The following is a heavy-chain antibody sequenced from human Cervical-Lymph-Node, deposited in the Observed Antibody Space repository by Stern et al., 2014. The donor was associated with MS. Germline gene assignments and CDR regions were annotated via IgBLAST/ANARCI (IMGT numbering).Heavy chain of an antibody. Sequence: EVQLVESGGGLVQPGRSLRLSCADSGFTFDEYDMHWVRQAPGKGLEWVSGISWNSGNIGYADSVKGRFIISRDNAKNSLYLQMNSLRPEDTALYYCAKDIGGGSRGWSRPADYYGMDVWGQGTTVIVSS. CDR1: GFTFDEYD. CDR3: AKDIGGGSRGWSRPADYYGMDV. J-gene: IGHJ6*02. D-gene: IGHD6-19*01. V-gene: IGHV3-9*01. CDR2: ISWNSGNI.